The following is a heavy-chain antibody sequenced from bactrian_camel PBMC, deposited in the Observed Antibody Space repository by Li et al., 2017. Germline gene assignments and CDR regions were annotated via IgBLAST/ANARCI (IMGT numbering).Heavy chain of an antibody. CDR1: RYSPC. CDR2: INNAGGIT. V-gene: IGHV3S1*01. CDR3: TAVSGY. Sequence: HVQLVESGGGLVQPGGSLRLSCVASRYSPCMGWFRQAPGKGLEWVSLINNAGGITYYADSVKGRFTISQDNAKNVLYLQMNNLKPDDTAVYFCTAVSGYWGQGTQVTVS. J-gene: IGHJ6*01. D-gene: IGHD3*01.